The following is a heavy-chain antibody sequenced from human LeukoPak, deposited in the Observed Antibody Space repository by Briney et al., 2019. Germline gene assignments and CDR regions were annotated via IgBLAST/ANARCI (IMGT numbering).Heavy chain of an antibody. CDR1: GGSISSSSYY. CDR3: ARGYSSSWGVLNWFDP. J-gene: IGHJ5*02. V-gene: IGHV4-39*07. CDR2: IYYSGST. D-gene: IGHD6-13*01. Sequence: SETLSLTCTVSGGSISSSSYYWGWIRQPPGKGLEWIGSIYYSGSTYYNPSLKSRVTMSVDTSKNQFSLKLSSVTAADTAVYYCARGYSSSWGVLNWFDPWGQGTLVTVSS.